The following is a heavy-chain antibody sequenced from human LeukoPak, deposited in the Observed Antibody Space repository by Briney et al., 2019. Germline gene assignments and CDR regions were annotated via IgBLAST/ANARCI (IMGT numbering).Heavy chain of an antibody. J-gene: IGHJ4*02. D-gene: IGHD1-26*01. V-gene: IGHV3-48*02. Sequence: GRSLRLSCAASGFTFSSYGMHWVRQVPGKGLEWISYISSSGSTIYFADSVKGRFTISRDNAKNSLYLQMNSLRDEDTAVYYCARADRSGTYNFNYWGQGTLVTVSS. CDR3: ARADRSGTYNFNY. CDR2: ISSSGSTI. CDR1: GFTFSSYG.